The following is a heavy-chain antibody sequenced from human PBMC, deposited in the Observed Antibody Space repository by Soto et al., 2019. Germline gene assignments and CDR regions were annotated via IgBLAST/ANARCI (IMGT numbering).Heavy chain of an antibody. CDR2: IYYSGST. CDR1: GGSISSGDYY. Sequence: PSETLSLSCTVSGGSISSGDYYWSWIRQPPGKGLEWIGYIYYSGSTYYNPSLKSRVTISVDTSKNQFSLKLSSVTAADTAVYYCARGSYYYDSRGYYPYWGQGTLVTVSS. J-gene: IGHJ4*02. CDR3: ARGSYYYDSRGYYPY. D-gene: IGHD3-22*01. V-gene: IGHV4-30-4*01.